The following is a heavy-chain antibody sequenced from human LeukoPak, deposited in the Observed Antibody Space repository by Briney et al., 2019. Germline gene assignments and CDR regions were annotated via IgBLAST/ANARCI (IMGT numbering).Heavy chain of an antibody. Sequence: SETLSLTCAVYGGSFSGYYWSWIRQPPGKGLEWIGEINHSGSTNYNPSLKSRVTISVDTSKNQFSLKLSSVTAADTAVYYCARAGGRLRFSYYYYYMDVWGKGTTVTVS. CDR1: GGSFSGYY. V-gene: IGHV4-34*01. J-gene: IGHJ6*03. CDR2: INHSGST. D-gene: IGHD3-16*01. CDR3: ARAGGRLRFSYYYYYMDV.